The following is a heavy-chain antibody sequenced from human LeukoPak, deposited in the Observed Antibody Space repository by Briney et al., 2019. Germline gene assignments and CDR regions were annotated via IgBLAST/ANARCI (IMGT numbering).Heavy chain of an antibody. CDR2: SGSGGDT. CDR3: AKARGAPYGTYYFAY. V-gene: IGHV3-23*01. D-gene: IGHD1-1*01. Sequence: QAGGSLRLSCAASGFTFSSYAMNWVRQAPGKGLEWVSISGSGGDTYYADSVKGRFTISRDISKNTLNLQMNSLRAEDPAVYYCAKARGAPYGTYYFAYWAREPWSPSPQ. J-gene: IGHJ4*02. CDR1: GFTFSSYA.